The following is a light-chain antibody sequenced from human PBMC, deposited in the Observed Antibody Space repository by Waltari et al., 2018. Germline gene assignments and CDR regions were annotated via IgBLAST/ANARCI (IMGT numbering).Light chain of an antibody. CDR3: SMYMGSGIWV. Sequence: QTVLTLAPSLSVSPGGTVTLPCSLRYGSVSSNPYATWYQQTPGQAPRTLVYNGNGRSSGVPDRFSGSILGNKAALTITGAQADDESDYYCSMYMGSGIWVFGGGTKLTVL. CDR2: NGN. V-gene: IGLV8-61*01. J-gene: IGLJ3*02. CDR1: YGSVSSNPY.